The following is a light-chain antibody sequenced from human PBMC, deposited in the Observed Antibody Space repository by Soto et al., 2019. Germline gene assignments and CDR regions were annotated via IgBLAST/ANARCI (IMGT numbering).Light chain of an antibody. V-gene: IGKV2-30*01. J-gene: IGKJ1*01. Sequence: DVVMTQSPLSLPVTLGQSASSSCRSSQSIVYSDGTAYLSWFQQRQGQSPRRLIYRASNREYGVPDRFSGSGSGTDFTLQISRVEADDVGIYDCMQGTRWPPTFGQGTKV. CDR2: RAS. CDR1: QSIVYSDGTAY. CDR3: MQGTRWPPT.